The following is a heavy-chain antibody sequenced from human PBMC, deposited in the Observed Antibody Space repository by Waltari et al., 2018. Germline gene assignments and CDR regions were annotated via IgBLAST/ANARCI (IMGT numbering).Heavy chain of an antibody. J-gene: IGHJ6*02. CDR2: IYYSGGT. CDR1: GGSISSSSYY. Sequence: QLQLQESGPGLVKPSETLSLTCTVSGGSISSSSYYWGWIRQPPGKGLEWIGSIYYSGGTYYNPSLKSRVTISVDTSKNQFSLKLSSVTTADTAVYYCARGFRGTLYYGSGAPMDVWGQGTTVTVSS. D-gene: IGHD3-10*01. CDR3: ARGFRGTLYYGSGAPMDV. V-gene: IGHV4-39*01.